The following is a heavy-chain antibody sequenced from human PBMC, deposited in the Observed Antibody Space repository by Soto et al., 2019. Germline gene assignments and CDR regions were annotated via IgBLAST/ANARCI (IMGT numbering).Heavy chain of an antibody. J-gene: IGHJ3*02. CDR1: GFTFSSYG. CDR2: ISYDGSNK. V-gene: IGHV3-30*18. CDR3: AKTLDIVVVVAASPFDI. D-gene: IGHD2-15*01. Sequence: QVQLVESGGGVVQPGRSLRLSCAASGFTFSSYGMHWVRQAPGKGLEWVAVISYDGSNKYYADSVKGRFTISRDNSKNTLYLQMNSLSAEDTAVYYCAKTLDIVVVVAASPFDIWGQGTMVTVSS.